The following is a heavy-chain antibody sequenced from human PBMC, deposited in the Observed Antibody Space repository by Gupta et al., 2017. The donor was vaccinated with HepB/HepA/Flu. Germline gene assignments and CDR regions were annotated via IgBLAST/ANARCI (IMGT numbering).Heavy chain of an antibody. Sequence: EVQLVQSGAEVKKPGAALKISCKSSGDNFNKYWIAWVCQRPGKGLEWMGFIYPGDLDTRYSLSFQGQGTISVDKSINTAYLNINSLKASDTAIYYCARHEGKVGVTGYFPEWGQGTLVTVSS. CDR3: ARHEGKVGVTGYFPE. V-gene: IGHV5-51*01. J-gene: IGHJ1*01. CDR2: IYPGDLDT. D-gene: IGHD1-26*01. CDR1: GDNFNKYW.